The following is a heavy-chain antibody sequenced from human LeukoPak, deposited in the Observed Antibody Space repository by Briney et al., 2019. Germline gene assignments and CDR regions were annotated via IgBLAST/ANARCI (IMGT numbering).Heavy chain of an antibody. CDR2: IKQDGSEK. J-gene: IGHJ5*02. CDR1: GFSFSTYW. CDR3: ARVSGYNALGWFDP. Sequence: GGSLRLSCAASGFSFSTYWMSWVRQAPGKGLEWVANIKQDGSEKSYVDSVKGRFTISRGNAKNSLYLEMKSLRAEDTAVYYCARVSGYNALGWFDPWGQGILVTVSS. V-gene: IGHV3-7*04. D-gene: IGHD5-12*01.